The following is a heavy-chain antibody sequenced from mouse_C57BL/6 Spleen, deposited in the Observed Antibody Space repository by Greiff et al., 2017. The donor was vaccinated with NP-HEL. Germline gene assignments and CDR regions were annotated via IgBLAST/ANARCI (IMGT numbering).Heavy chain of an antibody. Sequence: QVQLQQPGAELVKPGASVKMSCKASGYTFTSYWITWVKQRPGQGLEWIGDIYPGSGSTNYNEKFKSKATLTVDTSSSTAYMQLSSLTSEDSAVYYCASITTVVEGYAMDYWGQGTSVTVSS. CDR1: GYTFTSYW. D-gene: IGHD1-1*01. V-gene: IGHV1-55*01. CDR2: IYPGSGST. J-gene: IGHJ4*01. CDR3: ASITTVVEGYAMDY.